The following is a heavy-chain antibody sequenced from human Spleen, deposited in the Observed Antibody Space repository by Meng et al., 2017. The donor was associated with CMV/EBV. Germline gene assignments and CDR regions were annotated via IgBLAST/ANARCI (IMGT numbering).Heavy chain of an antibody. J-gene: IGHJ6*02. D-gene: IGHD1-26*01. Sequence: GSLRLSCAASGFIFSSYGMHWVRQAPGKGLEWIGEINHSGSTNYNPSLKSRVTISVDTSKNQFSLKLSSVTAADTAVYYCARGLVRGGSYYYYYGMDVWGQGTTITVSS. CDR1: GFIFSSYG. CDR3: ARGLVRGGSYYYYYGMDV. V-gene: IGHV4-34*01. CDR2: INHSGST.